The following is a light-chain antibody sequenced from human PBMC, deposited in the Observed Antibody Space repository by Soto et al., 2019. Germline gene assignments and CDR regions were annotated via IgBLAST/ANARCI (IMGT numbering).Light chain of an antibody. J-gene: IGKJ4*01. V-gene: IGKV3-11*01. CDR3: QQRSNWPPVLT. CDR2: DTS. Sequence: EFLLTQSPGTLSLSPGERATLSCKARQTVRNNYLAWYQQKPGQTPRLLIYDTSTRATGVPARFSGSGSGTDFTLTISSLEPEDFAVYYCQQRSNWPPVLTFGGGTKVDI. CDR1: QTVRNNY.